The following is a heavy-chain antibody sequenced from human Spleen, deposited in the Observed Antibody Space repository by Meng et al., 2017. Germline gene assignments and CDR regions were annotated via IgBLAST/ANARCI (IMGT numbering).Heavy chain of an antibody. V-gene: IGHV4-4*02. CDR1: GGSIRSRKW. J-gene: IGHJ2*01. CDR2: IYHSGST. Sequence: QGQLQESGPRLVKPSGTLSLTCGVSGGSIRSRKWWTWVRQPPGKGLEWIGEIYHSGSTNYNPSLKNRVTISVDKSTNQFSLRLSSVTAADTALYYCARAARVGYFDLWGRGTLVTVSS. CDR3: ARAARVGYFDL. D-gene: IGHD6-13*01.